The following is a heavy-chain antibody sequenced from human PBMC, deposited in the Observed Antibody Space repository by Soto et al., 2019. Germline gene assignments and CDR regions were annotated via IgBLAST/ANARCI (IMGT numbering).Heavy chain of an antibody. CDR2: ISGNAGST. J-gene: IGHJ4*02. V-gene: IGHV3-23*01. D-gene: IGHD4-4*01. CDR3: AKMQTDYSNYVG. CDR1: GFSFSSYA. Sequence: GGSLRLSCAASGFSFSSYAMSWVRQAPGKGLKWVSTISGNAGSTYYTDSVKGRFTISRDNSKNTLYLHMNSLRAGDTAVYFCAKMQTDYSNYVGWGLGTLVTVSS.